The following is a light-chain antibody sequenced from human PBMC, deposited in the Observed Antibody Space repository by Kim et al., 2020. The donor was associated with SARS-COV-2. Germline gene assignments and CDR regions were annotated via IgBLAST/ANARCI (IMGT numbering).Light chain of an antibody. CDR3: QAWDTTVV. J-gene: IGLJ2*01. CDR2: QDK. V-gene: IGLV3-1*01. CDR1: QLGDKY. Sequence: SVSPGKTASITCSGDQLGDKYVCWYQQRPGQSPVLVIYQDKNRPSGIPERFSGSNSGNTATLTISGTQAMDEADYYCQAWDTTVVFGGGTQLTVL.